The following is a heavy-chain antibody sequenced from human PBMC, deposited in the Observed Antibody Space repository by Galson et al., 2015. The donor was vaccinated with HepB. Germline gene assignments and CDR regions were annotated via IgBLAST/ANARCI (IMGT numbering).Heavy chain of an antibody. CDR3: ARGDQYYYDSSGYSVMHAEYLRH. CDR1: GFTFSNYA. CDR2: ISNNGGST. V-gene: IGHV3-64*01. Sequence: SLRLSCAASGFTFSNYAMHWVRQAPGKGLEYVSAISNNGGSTYYANSVKGRFTISRDNSKNTLYLQMGSLRAEDMAVYYCARGDQYYYDSSGYSVMHAEYLRHWGQGTLVTVSS. D-gene: IGHD3-22*01. J-gene: IGHJ1*01.